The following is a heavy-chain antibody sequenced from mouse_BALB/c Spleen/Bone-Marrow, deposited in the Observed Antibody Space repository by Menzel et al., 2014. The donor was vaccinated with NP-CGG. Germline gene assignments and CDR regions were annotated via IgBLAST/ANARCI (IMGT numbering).Heavy chain of an antibody. CDR2: ISSGSTSI. CDR1: GFTFSSFG. D-gene: IGHD4-1*01. Sequence: EVQWVESGGGLVQPGGSRKLSCAASGFTFSSFGMHWVRQAPERGLEWVAYISSGSTSIFYSDTVRGRFTISRDNPKNTLFLQMTSLTSEDTAMYYCARGGNWDDFDVWGAGTTVTVSS. J-gene: IGHJ1*01. V-gene: IGHV5-17*02. CDR3: ARGGNWDDFDV.